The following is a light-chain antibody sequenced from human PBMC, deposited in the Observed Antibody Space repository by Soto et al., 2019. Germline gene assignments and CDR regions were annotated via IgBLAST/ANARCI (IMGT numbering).Light chain of an antibody. V-gene: IGKV1-5*03. CDR2: KAS. J-gene: IGKJ1*01. CDR1: QSISSW. CDR3: QHYNSYSEA. Sequence: DIQMTQSPSSLSAPVGDRVTITCRASQSISSWLAWYQQKPGKAPNLLIYKASTLKSGVPSRFSGSGSGTEFTLTISSLQPDDFATYYCQHYNSYSEAFGQGTKVDIK.